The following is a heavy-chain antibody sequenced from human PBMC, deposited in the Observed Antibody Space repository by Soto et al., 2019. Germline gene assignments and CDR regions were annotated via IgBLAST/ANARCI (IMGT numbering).Heavy chain of an antibody. V-gene: IGHV3-53*02. CDR2: IYSGGST. Sequence: EVQLVETGGGLIQPGGSLRLSCAASGLTVSSNYMSWVRQAPGKGLEWVSVIYSGGSTYYADSVKGRFTISRDNSKNTLYLQMNSLRAEDTAVYYCAREGRGWHYFDYWGQGTLVSVSS. J-gene: IGHJ4*02. CDR3: AREGRGWHYFDY. CDR1: GLTVSSNY. D-gene: IGHD6-19*01.